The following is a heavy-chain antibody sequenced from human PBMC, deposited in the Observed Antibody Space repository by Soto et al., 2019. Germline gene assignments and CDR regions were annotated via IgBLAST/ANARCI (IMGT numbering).Heavy chain of an antibody. CDR1: GFTFSSYA. V-gene: IGHV3-30-3*01. CDR2: ISYDGGNK. J-gene: IGHJ6*02. Sequence: GGSLRLSCAASGFTFSSYAMHWVRQAPGKGLEWVAVISYDGGNKYYADSVKGRFTISRDNSKNTLYLQMNSLRAEDTAVYYCARVTGGSSSLYYYYGMDVWGQGTTVTVSS. D-gene: IGHD6-6*01. CDR3: ARVTGGSSSLYYYYGMDV.